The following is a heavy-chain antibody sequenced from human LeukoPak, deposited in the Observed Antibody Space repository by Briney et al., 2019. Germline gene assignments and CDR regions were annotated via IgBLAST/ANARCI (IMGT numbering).Heavy chain of an antibody. V-gene: IGHV1-2*06. CDR1: GYTFTSYY. CDR2: INPNSGGT. Sequence: GASVKVSCKASGYTFTSYYMHWVRQAPGQGLEWMGRINPNSGGTNYAQKFQGRVTMTRDTSISTAYMELSRLRSDDTAVYYCARDYSSGWFDYWGQGTLVTVSS. J-gene: IGHJ4*02. D-gene: IGHD6-19*01. CDR3: ARDYSSGWFDY.